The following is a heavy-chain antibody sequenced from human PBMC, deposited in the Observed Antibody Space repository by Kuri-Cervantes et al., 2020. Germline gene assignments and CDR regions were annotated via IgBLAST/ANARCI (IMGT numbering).Heavy chain of an antibody. CDR2: INPSDGSI. J-gene: IGHJ6*02. CDR3: ARVGRAVAGGSDGYYYYGMDV. V-gene: IGHV1-46*01. Sequence: ASVKVSCKASGYTFTSYHVNWVRQAPGQGLEWMGLINPSDGSIYYAQKFQGRVTMTRDTSTSTVYMELSRLRSDDTAVYYCARVGRAVAGGSDGYYYYGMDVWGQGTTVTVSS. CDR1: GYTFTSYH. D-gene: IGHD6-19*01.